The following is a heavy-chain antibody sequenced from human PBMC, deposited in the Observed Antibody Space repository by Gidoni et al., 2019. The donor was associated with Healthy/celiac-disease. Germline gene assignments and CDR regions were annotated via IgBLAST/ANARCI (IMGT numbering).Heavy chain of an antibody. V-gene: IGHV4-34*01. J-gene: IGHJ5*02. CDR2: INHSGST. Sequence: QVQLQQWGAGLLRPSATLSLTCAVYGGSFSGYYWSWIRQPPGKGLEWSGEINHSGSTNYNPSLKSRVTISVDTSKNQFSLKLSSVTAADTAVYYCARGRGAAAGTWGQGTLVTVSS. CDR1: GGSFSGYY. D-gene: IGHD6-13*01. CDR3: ARGRGAAAGT.